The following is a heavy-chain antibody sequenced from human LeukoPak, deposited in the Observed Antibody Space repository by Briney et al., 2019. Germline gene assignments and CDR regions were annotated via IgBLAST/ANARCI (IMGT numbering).Heavy chain of an antibody. CDR1: GFTFSSYA. V-gene: IGHV3-23*01. Sequence: PGGSLRLSCAASGFTFSSYAMSWVRQAPGKGLEWVSAISGSGGSTYYADSVKGRFTISRDNSKNTLYLQMNSLRAEDTAVYYCAKDPLWFGEIDAFDIWGQGTMVTVPS. CDR3: AKDPLWFGEIDAFDI. CDR2: ISGSGGST. J-gene: IGHJ3*02. D-gene: IGHD3-10*01.